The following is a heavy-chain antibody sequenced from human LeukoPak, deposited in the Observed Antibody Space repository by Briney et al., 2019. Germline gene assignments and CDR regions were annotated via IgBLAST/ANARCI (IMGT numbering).Heavy chain of an antibody. CDR3: ARDRTEDYGDREYFQH. CDR1: GYTFTSYD. V-gene: IGHV1-8*01. J-gene: IGHJ1*01. D-gene: IGHD4-17*01. Sequence: ASVKVSCKASGYTFTSYDINWVRQATGQGLEWMGWMNPNSGNTGYAQKFQGRVTITRDTSASTAYMELSSLRSEDTAVYYCARDRTEDYGDREYFQHWGQGTLVTVSS. CDR2: MNPNSGNT.